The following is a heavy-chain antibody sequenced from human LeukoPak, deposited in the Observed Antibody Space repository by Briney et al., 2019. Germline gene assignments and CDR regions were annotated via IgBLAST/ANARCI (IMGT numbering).Heavy chain of an antibody. J-gene: IGHJ4*02. V-gene: IGHV3-74*01. CDR3: ARLLWGYYYVSSGYDLGPCDY. Sequence: GGSLRLSCAASGFTFSSYWMHWVRQAPGKGLVWVSRINSDGSSTNYADSVKGRITISRDNAKNSLYLQMDSLRAEDTAVYYCARLLWGYYYVSSGYDLGPCDYWGQGTLVTVSS. CDR1: GFTFSSYW. D-gene: IGHD3-22*01. CDR2: INSDGSST.